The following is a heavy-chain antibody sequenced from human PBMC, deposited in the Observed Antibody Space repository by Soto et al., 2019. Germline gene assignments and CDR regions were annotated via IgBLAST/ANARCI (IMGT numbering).Heavy chain of an antibody. CDR1: GGTFSSYA. D-gene: IGHD3-9*01. CDR3: ARACGVLRYVDWPIGGFDP. CDR2: IIPIFGTA. J-gene: IGHJ5*02. V-gene: IGHV1-69*01. Sequence: QVQLVQSGAEVKKPGSSVKVSCKASGGTFSSYAISWVRQAPGQGLEWMGGIIPIFGTANYDQKFQGRVTITADESTSPAYMELRSLRSEDTAVYYCARACGVLRYVDWPIGGFDPWGQGTLFTVSS.